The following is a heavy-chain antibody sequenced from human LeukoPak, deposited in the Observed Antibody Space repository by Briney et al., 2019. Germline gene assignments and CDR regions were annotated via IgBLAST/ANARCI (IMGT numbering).Heavy chain of an antibody. CDR2: INPSGGST. J-gene: IGHJ4*02. D-gene: IGHD3-22*01. CDR1: GYTLTELS. Sequence: ASVTVSCKVSGYTLTELSMHWVRQAPGQGLEWMGIINPSGGSTSYAQKFQGRVTMTRDTSTSTVYMELSSLRSEDTAVYYCARSPRYYDSSGSPDRWGQGTLVTVSS. V-gene: IGHV1-46*01. CDR3: ARSPRYYDSSGSPDR.